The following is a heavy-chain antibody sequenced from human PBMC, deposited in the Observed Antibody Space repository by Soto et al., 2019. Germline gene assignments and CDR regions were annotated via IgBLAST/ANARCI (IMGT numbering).Heavy chain of an antibody. CDR2: INSDGSST. CDR3: ARAKEDYAKYYFDY. J-gene: IGHJ4*02. CDR1: GFTFSSYW. V-gene: IGHV3-74*01. D-gene: IGHD4-17*01. Sequence: GGSLRLSCAASGFTFSSYWMHWVRQAPGKGLVWVSRINSDGSSTSYADSVKGRFTISRDNAKNTLYLQMNSLRAEDTAVYYCARAKEDYAKYYFDYWGQGTLVTVSS.